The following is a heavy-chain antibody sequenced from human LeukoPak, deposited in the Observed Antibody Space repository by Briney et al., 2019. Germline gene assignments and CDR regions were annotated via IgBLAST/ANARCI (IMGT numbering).Heavy chain of an antibody. J-gene: IGHJ4*02. CDR2: INPNAGGT. CDR3: ARAKGTYGSGSYPDY. Sequence: ASVKVSCKASEYTFTGYYLHWVRQAPGQGLEWMGRINPNAGGTNYAQKFQGRVTMTRDTSISTTYMELSRLNSDDTAVYYCARAKGTYGSGSYPDYWGQGTLVTVTS. V-gene: IGHV1-2*06. CDR1: EYTFTGYY. D-gene: IGHD3-10*01.